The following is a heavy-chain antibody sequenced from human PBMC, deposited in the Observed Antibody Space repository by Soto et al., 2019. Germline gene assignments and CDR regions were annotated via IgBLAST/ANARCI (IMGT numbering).Heavy chain of an antibody. CDR1: GGSISSYY. CDR3: ARMLNWFDP. Sequence: PSETLSLTCTVSGGSISSYYWSWIRQPPGKGLEWIGYIYYSGSTNYNPSLKSRVTISVDTSKNQFSLKLSSVTAADTAVYYCARMLNWFDPWGQGTLVTVS. D-gene: IGHD2-8*01. J-gene: IGHJ5*02. CDR2: IYYSGST. V-gene: IGHV4-59*01.